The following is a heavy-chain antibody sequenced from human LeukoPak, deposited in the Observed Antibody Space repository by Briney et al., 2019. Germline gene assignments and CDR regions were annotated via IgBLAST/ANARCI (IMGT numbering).Heavy chain of an antibody. J-gene: IGHJ4*02. D-gene: IGHD3-3*01. CDR1: GFTFSSYA. CDR3: ATNYYDFWSGYKD. CDR2: ISGSGGST. V-gene: IGHV3-23*01. Sequence: GGSLRLSCAASGFTFSSYAMSWVRQAPGKGLGWVSAISGSGGSTYYADSVKGRFTISGDNSKNTLYLQMNSLRAEDTAVYYCATNYYDFWSGYKDWGQGTLVTVPS.